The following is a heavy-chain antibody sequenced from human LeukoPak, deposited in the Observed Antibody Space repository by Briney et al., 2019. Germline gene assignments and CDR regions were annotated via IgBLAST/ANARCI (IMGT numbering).Heavy chain of an antibody. V-gene: IGHV3-53*01. Sequence: GGSLRLSCVVSVFSVSNNYIIWVRQAPGNGLERVSVIYGDGRTSHSASVRGRFTISRDNSKNIVSLQRNNLRAEDTAVYYCARGRGLGVVSPYFDYWGQGTLVTVSS. D-gene: IGHD3-3*01. CDR1: VFSVSNNY. CDR3: ARGRGLGVVSPYFDY. J-gene: IGHJ4*02. CDR2: IYGDGRT.